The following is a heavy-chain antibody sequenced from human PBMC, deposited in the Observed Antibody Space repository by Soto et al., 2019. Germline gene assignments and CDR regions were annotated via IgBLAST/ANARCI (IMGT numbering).Heavy chain of an antibody. J-gene: IGHJ5*02. Sequence: QVQLQESGPGLVKPSETLSLICSVSGASITSKYWNWIRQPAGRGLEWLGRIYVSGATSYNPSLKSRLTMSVDPSKNQFSMKLKSVTAADTAVYYCARDGGPGGWIPNWFDPWGQGILVTVSS. V-gene: IGHV4-4*07. D-gene: IGHD6-19*01. CDR3: ARDGGPGGWIPNWFDP. CDR1: GASITSKY. CDR2: IYVSGAT.